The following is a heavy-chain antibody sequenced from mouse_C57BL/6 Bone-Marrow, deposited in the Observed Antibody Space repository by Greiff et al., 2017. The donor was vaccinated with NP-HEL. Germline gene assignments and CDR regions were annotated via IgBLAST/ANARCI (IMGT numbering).Heavy chain of an antibody. V-gene: IGHV1-54*01. J-gene: IGHJ3*01. CDR1: GYAFTNYL. D-gene: IGHD1-1*01. CDR3: ARSSAYYYGSRAWFAY. Sequence: QVQLQQSGAELVRPGTSVKVSCKASGYAFTNYLIEWVKQRPGQGLEWIGVINPGSGGTNYNEKFKGKATLTADKSSSTAYMQLSSLTSEDSAVYFCARSSAYYYGSRAWFAYWGQGTLVTVSA. CDR2: INPGSGGT.